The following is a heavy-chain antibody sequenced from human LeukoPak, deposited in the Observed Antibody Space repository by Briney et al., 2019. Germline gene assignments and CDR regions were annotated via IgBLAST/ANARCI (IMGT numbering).Heavy chain of an antibody. V-gene: IGHV1-46*01. D-gene: IGHD1-1*01. CDR3: ARWTGTTGLDY. Sequence: ASVKVSCKASGYTFTGYYMHWVRQAPGQGLEWMGWINPSGGSTTYAQKFRDRVTMTRDTSTTTVYMELSSLKSEDTAVYYCARWTGTTGLDYWGQGTLVTVSS. CDR2: INPSGGST. CDR1: GYTFTGYY. J-gene: IGHJ4*02.